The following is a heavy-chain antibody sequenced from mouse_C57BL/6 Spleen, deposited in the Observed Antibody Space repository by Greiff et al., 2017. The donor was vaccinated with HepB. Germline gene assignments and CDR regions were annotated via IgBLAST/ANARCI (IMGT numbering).Heavy chain of an antibody. CDR1: GFTFTDYY. J-gene: IGHJ2*01. CDR3: ARYRAGYFDY. CDR2: IRNKANGYTT. V-gene: IGHV7-3*01. Sequence: EVQVVESGGGLVQPGGSLSLSCAASGFTFTDYYMSWVRQPPGKALEWLGFIRNKANGYTTAYSASVKGRFTISRANSQSILYIQMNALRAEDSATYYCARYRAGYFDYWGQGTTLTVSS.